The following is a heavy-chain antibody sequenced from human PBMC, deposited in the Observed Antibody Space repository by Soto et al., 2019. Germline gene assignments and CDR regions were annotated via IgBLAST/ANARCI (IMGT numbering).Heavy chain of an antibody. Sequence: QVQLVESGGGVVQPGRSLRLSCAASGFTFSSYGMHSVRQAPGKGLEWVAVIWHDGSNKYHVDSVKGRFTISRDNSKNTLYLQMNSLRVEDTAVYYCARDRAATVLTYFDYWGQGALVTVSS. CDR1: GFTFSSYG. J-gene: IGHJ4*02. CDR3: ARDRAATVLTYFDY. CDR2: IWHDGSNK. V-gene: IGHV3-33*01. D-gene: IGHD4-4*01.